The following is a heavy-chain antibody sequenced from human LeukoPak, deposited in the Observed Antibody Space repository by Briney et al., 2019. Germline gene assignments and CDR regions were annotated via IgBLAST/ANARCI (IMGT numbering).Heavy chain of an antibody. CDR2: ISWNSGSI. CDR1: GFTFDDYA. Sequence: GRSLRLSCAASGFTFDDYAMHWVRQAPGKGLEWVSGISWNSGSIGYADSVKGRFTISRDNAKNSLYLQMNSLRAEDTALYYRAKDPHKYSSADAFDIWGQGTMVTVSS. D-gene: IGHD6-25*01. CDR3: AKDPHKYSSADAFDI. V-gene: IGHV3-9*01. J-gene: IGHJ3*02.